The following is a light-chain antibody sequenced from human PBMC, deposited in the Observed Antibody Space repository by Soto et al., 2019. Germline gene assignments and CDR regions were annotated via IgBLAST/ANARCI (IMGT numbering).Light chain of an antibody. V-gene: IGKV3-15*01. CDR1: QSVSSN. J-gene: IGKJ3*01. Sequence: EIVMTQSPATLSVSRGERATLSCRASQSVSSNLAWYQQKPGQAPRLLIYVASTRATGIPARFSRSGSGTEFTITISSLQSEDFAVYYCQQYNNWPGTFGPGTKVDIK. CDR3: QQYNNWPGT. CDR2: VAS.